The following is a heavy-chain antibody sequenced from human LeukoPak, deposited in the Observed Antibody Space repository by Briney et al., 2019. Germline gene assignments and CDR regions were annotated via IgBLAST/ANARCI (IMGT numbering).Heavy chain of an antibody. CDR3: ARSRYSYGSYYFDY. V-gene: IGHV4-59*01. CDR2: IYYTGGT. J-gene: IGHJ4*02. Sequence: SETLSLTCTVSGGSISSYYWSWIRQPPGEGLEWIGYIYYTGGTNYNPSLKSRVTISIDTSKNQFSLKLSSVAAADTAFYYCARSRYSYGSYYFDYWGQGTLVTVSS. CDR1: GGSISSYY. D-gene: IGHD5-18*01.